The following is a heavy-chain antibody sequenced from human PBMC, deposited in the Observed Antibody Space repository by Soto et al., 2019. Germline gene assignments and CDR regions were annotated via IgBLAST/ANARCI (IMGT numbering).Heavy chain of an antibody. CDR2: MNPNSGNT. Sequence: ASVKVSCKASGYTFTSYDINWVRQATGQGLEWMGWMNPNSGNTGYAQKFQGRVPMTRNTSISTAYMELSSLRSEDTAVYYCARERGAFDIWGQGTMVTVLPQVSHPPSETLSLTCSCWYCGYWGQGTLVTVSS. V-gene: IGHV1-8*01. D-gene: IGHD6-19*01. CDR1: GYTFTSYD. J-gene: IGHJ4*02. CDR3: ARERGAFDIWGQGTMVTVLPQVSHPPSETLSLTCSCWYCGY.